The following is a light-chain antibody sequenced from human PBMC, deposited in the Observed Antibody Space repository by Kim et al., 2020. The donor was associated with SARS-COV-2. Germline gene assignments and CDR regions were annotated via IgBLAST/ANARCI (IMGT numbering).Light chain of an antibody. Sequence: NFMLTQPHSVSESPGKTVTISCTRSSGSIASNYVQWYQQRPGSSPTTVIYGDDQRPSGVPDRFSGSIDSSANSASLTISSLKTEDEADYYCQSYDNYNQVFGGGTQLTFL. CDR2: GDD. V-gene: IGLV6-57*01. J-gene: IGLJ3*02. CDR3: QSYDNYNQV. CDR1: SGSIASNY.